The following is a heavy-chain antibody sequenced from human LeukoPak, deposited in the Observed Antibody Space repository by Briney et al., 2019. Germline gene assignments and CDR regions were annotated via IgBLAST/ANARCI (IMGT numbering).Heavy chain of an antibody. Sequence: PSETLSLTCTVSGGSISSSSYYWGWIRQPSGKGLEWIGNIYYTGRSTSFHPSLKSRVTMSVDTSKNQFSLRLSSVTAADTAVYYCARHRGSSSNFDSWGQGTLVTASS. CDR3: ARHRGSSSNFDS. CDR1: GGSISSSSYY. D-gene: IGHD6-6*01. CDR2: IYYTGRST. J-gene: IGHJ4*02. V-gene: IGHV4-39*01.